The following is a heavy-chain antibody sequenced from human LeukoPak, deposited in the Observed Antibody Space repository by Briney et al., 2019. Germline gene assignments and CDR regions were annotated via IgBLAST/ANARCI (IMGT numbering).Heavy chain of an antibody. D-gene: IGHD3-16*01. J-gene: IGHJ4*02. V-gene: IGHV3-15*01. Sequence: GGSLRLSCATSGFTFSNAWMTWVRQAPGKGLEWVSLIKRKTDGGTTDYAAPVKGRFTVSRNDSVNTLYLQMNSLKTEDTGVYYCTTAVRITGFESWGQGALVTVSS. CDR2: IKRKTDGGTT. CDR1: GFTFSNAW. CDR3: TTAVRITGFES.